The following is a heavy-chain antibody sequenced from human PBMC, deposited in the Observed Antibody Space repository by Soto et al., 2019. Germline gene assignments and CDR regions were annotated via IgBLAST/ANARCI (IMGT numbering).Heavy chain of an antibody. CDR2: IYYSGST. Sequence: SETLSLTCTVSGGSISGSSYYWGWIRQPPGKGLEWIGSIYYSGSTYYNPSLKSRVTISVGTSKNQFSLKLSSVTAADTAVYYCASSNSNYAPFDYWGQGTLVT. D-gene: IGHD4-4*01. CDR3: ASSNSNYAPFDY. CDR1: GGSISGSSYY. J-gene: IGHJ4*02. V-gene: IGHV4-39*01.